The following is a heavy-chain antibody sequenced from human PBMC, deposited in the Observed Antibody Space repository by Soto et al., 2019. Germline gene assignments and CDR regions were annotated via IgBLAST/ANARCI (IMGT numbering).Heavy chain of an antibody. Sequence: QVQLVQSGAEVKKPGSSVKVSCKASGGTFSSYAISWVRQAPGQGLEWMGGISPTFGTENKAQKFQGRVTNTADESTSTAYMELSSLRSEDTAVYCCAGNYDYVWGKYLAYWGQGTLVTVSS. V-gene: IGHV1-69*12. CDR2: ISPTFGTE. J-gene: IGHJ4*02. CDR3: AGNYDYVWGKYLAY. CDR1: GGTFSSYA. D-gene: IGHD3-16*01.